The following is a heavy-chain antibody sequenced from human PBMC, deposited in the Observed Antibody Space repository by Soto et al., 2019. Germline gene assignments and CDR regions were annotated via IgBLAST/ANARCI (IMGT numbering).Heavy chain of an antibody. D-gene: IGHD3-3*01. CDR2: ISSSSSYI. V-gene: IGHV3-21*01. J-gene: IGHJ5*02. CDR1: GFTFSSYS. Sequence: PAGSLRLSCAASGFTFSSYSMNWVRQAPGKGLEWVSSISSSSSYIYYADSVKGRFTNSRDNAKNSLYLKMNSLRAEDTAVYYCARGPTDYDFWGGYYRYNWFDPWGQGTLVTVSS. CDR3: ARGPTDYDFWGGYYRYNWFDP.